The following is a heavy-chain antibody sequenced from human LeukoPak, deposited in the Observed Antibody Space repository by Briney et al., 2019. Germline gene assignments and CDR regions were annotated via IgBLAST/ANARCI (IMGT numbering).Heavy chain of an antibody. Sequence: ASVKVSCKASGYTFTSYDMHWVRQAPGQRLEWMGWSNAGNGNTKYSQEFQGRVTITRDTSASTAYMELSSLRSEDMAVYYCARGWYYDILTGYRDYGMDVWGQGTTVTVSS. V-gene: IGHV1-3*02. CDR3: ARGWYYDILTGYRDYGMDV. CDR2: SNAGNGNT. D-gene: IGHD3-9*01. J-gene: IGHJ6*02. CDR1: GYTFTSYD.